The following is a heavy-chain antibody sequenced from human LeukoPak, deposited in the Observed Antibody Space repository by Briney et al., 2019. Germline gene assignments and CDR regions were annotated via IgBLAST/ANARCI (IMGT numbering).Heavy chain of an antibody. V-gene: IGHV1-2*02. Sequence: ASVKVSCKASGYTFTGYYMYWVRQAPGQGLEWMGSINPNSGGTNYAQKFQGRVTMTRDTSISTAYMELSRLRSDDTAVYYCARDWDCSGGSCYSGPDYWGQGTLVTVSS. J-gene: IGHJ4*02. CDR1: GYTFTGYY. D-gene: IGHD2-15*01. CDR3: ARDWDCSGGSCYSGPDY. CDR2: INPNSGGT.